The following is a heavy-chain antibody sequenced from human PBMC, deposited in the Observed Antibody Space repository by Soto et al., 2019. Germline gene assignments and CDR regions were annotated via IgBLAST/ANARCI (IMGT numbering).Heavy chain of an antibody. CDR1: GGTFSSYA. J-gene: IGHJ6*02. CDR3: ARRVILVATTRYYYGMDV. V-gene: IGHV1-69*01. CDR2: IIPIFGTA. Sequence: QVQLVQSGAEVKKPGSSVKVSCKASGGTFSSYAISWVRQAPGQGLEWMGGIIPIFGTANYAQKFQGRVTMTADESTSTAYMELSRLRSEDTAVNYWARRVILVATTRYYYGMDVWGQGTTVTVSS. D-gene: IGHD5-12*01.